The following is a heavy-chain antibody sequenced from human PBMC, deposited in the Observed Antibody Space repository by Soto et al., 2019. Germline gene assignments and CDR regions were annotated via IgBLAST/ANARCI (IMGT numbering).Heavy chain of an antibody. CDR2: SRNKGHSYIT. CDR3: ARYSGPYSQAYYFDH. CDR1: GFTFSDHF. J-gene: IGHJ4*02. D-gene: IGHD5-12*01. Sequence: EVQLVESGGGLVQPGGSLRLSCAASGFTFSDHFMDWVRQAPGKGLEWVGRSRNKGHSYITEYAATVEGRFSISRDDSKNSVYLHMNSLKIEDSDVYCCARYSGPYSQAYYFDHWGQGTLVTVSS. V-gene: IGHV3-72*01.